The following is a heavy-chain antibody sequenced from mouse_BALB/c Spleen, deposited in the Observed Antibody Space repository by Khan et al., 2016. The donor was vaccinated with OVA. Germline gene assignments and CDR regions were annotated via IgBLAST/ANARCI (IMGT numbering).Heavy chain of an antibody. CDR2: IDPANGNA. J-gene: IGHJ2*01. CDR3: ATYYYGSSRYFDY. D-gene: IGHD1-1*01. V-gene: IGHV14-3*02. CDR1: GFNIKDTY. Sequence: VQLQQSGAELVKPGASVKLSCTLSGFNIKDTYMHWVKQRPEQGLEWIGRIDPANGNAKYDPKFQGKATITADTSSNTVYLQLSSLTSEDTAVYYCATYYYGSSRYFDYWGQGTTLTVSS.